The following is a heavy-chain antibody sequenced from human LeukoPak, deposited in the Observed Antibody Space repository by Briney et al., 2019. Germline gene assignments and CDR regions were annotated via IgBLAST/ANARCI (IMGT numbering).Heavy chain of an antibody. Sequence: PWGSLRLSCAASGFTFSGSAMHWVRQASGKGLEWVGRIRSKANSYATAYAASVKGRFTISRDDSKNTAYLQMNSLKTEDTAVYYCTRVYKSRYNWNYEVLRDEYYYYYYMDVWGKGTTVTVSS. CDR1: GFTFSGSA. V-gene: IGHV3-73*01. CDR3: TRVYKSRYNWNYEVLRDEYYYYYYMDV. CDR2: IRSKANSYAT. D-gene: IGHD1-7*01. J-gene: IGHJ6*03.